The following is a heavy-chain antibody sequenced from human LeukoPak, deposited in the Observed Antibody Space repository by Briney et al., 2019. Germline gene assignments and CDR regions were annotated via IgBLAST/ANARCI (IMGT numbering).Heavy chain of an antibody. Sequence: PSETLSLTCGVSGGSFSGYYWGWIRQPPGKGLEWIGSIYYSGSTYYNPSLKSRVTISVDTSKNQFSLKLSSVTAADTAVYYCARHRNLSQLRYFDWSTTRLDYWGQGTLVTVSS. D-gene: IGHD3-9*01. CDR2: IYYSGST. CDR3: ARHRNLSQLRYFDWSTTRLDY. V-gene: IGHV4-39*01. CDR1: GGSFSGYY. J-gene: IGHJ4*02.